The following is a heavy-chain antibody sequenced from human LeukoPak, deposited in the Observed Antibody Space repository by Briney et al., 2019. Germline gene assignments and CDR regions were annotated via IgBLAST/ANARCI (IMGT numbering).Heavy chain of an antibody. D-gene: IGHD2-2*01. J-gene: IGHJ6*03. Sequence: ASVKVSCKASGYTFTSYDINWVRQATGQGLEWMGWMNPNSGNTGYAQKFQGRVTMTRNTSISTAYMELSSLRSEDTAVYYCARGGRRYCSSTSCYRERYYYYYMDVWGKGTTVTVSS. CDR3: ARGGRRYCSSTSCYRERYYYYYMDV. CDR2: MNPNSGNT. V-gene: IGHV1-8*01. CDR1: GYTFTSYD.